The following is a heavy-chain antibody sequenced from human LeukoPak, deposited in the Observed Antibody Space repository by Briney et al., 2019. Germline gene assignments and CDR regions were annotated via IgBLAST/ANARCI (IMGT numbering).Heavy chain of an antibody. CDR3: ARQLGDIVVVIAISWFDP. V-gene: IGHV4-39*01. CDR2: IYYSGST. D-gene: IGHD2-21*01. J-gene: IGHJ5*02. Sequence: SETLSLTCTVSGGSISSSSYYWGWIRQPPGKGLEWIGSIYYSGSTYYNPSLKSRVTISVDTSKNQFSLKLSSVTAADTAVYYCARQLGDIVVVIAISWFDPWGQGTLVTVSS. CDR1: GGSISSSSYY.